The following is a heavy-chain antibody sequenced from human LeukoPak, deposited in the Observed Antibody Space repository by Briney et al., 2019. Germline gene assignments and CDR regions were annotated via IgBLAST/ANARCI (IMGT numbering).Heavy chain of an antibody. V-gene: IGHV4-4*09. D-gene: IGHD1-1*01. CDR1: GLSISRYY. J-gene: IGHJ5*02. CDR2: IYTRGST. Sequence: SETLSLTCTVSGLSISRYYWSWIRQPPGKGLEWIGYIYTRGSTNYTPSLKNRVTISEDTSKSQFFLRLRSVTAADTAVYYCARHRTWNNWFDPWGQGTLVTVSS. CDR3: ARHRTWNNWFDP.